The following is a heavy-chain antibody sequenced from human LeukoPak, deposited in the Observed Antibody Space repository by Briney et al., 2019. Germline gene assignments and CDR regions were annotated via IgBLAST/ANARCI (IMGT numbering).Heavy chain of an antibody. CDR2: ISSSGSTM. CDR1: GFTFSSYT. J-gene: IGHJ4*02. V-gene: IGHV3-48*02. CDR3: VRRDYDTSN. Sequence: GGSLRLSCAASGFTFSSYTMNWVRQAPGKGLEWVSYISSSGSTMYYADSVEGRFSISRDNAKSSLYLQMNSLRDEDTAVYYCVRRDYDTSNWGQGTLVTVSS. D-gene: IGHD3-22*01.